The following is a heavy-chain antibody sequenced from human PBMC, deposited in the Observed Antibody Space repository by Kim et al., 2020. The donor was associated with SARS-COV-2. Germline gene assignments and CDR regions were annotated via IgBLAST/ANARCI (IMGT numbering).Heavy chain of an antibody. CDR3: ARRHCSSTSCPGFDAFDI. CDR2: ISAYNGNT. Sequence: AAVKVSCKASGYTFTSYGISWVRQAPGQGLEWMGWISAYNGNTNYAQKLQGRVTMTTDTSTSTADMELRSLRSDDTAVYYCARRHCSSTSCPGFDAFDIWGQGTMVTVSS. D-gene: IGHD2-2*01. CDR1: GYTFTSYG. J-gene: IGHJ3*02. V-gene: IGHV1-18*01.